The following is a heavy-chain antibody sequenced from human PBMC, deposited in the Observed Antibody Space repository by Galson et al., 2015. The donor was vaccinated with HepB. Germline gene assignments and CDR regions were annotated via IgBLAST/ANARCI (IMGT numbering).Heavy chain of an antibody. V-gene: IGHV3-30*18. CDR3: AKDRRGYSYGPFL. CDR1: GFTFSSYG. Sequence: SLRLSCAASGFTFSSYGMHWVRQAPGKGLEWVAVISYDGSNKYYADSVKGRFTISRDNSKNTLYLQMNSLRAEDTAVYYCAKDRRGYSYGPFLWGQGTLVTVSS. D-gene: IGHD5-18*01. J-gene: IGHJ4*02. CDR2: ISYDGSNK.